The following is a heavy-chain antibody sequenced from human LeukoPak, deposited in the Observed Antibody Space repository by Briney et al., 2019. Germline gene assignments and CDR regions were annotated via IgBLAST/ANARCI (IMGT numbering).Heavy chain of an antibody. J-gene: IGHJ4*02. V-gene: IGHV3-7*01. Sequence: GGSLRLSCAASGFTFGSYWMSWVRQAPGKGLEWVANIKQDGSEKYYVDSVKGRFTISRDNANNSLYLQMNSLRAEDTAVYYCARDSSAYYWGQGTLVTVSS. CDR1: GFTFGSYW. CDR3: ARDSSAYY. CDR2: IKQDGSEK. D-gene: IGHD3-22*01.